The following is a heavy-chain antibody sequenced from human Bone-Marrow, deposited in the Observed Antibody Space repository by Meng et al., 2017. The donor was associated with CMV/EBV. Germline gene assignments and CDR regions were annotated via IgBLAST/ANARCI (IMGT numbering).Heavy chain of an antibody. D-gene: IGHD3-22*01. CDR1: GGSFSGYY. V-gene: IGHV4-34*01. Sequence: SETLSLTCAVYGGSFSGYYWSWIRQPPGKGLEWIGEINHRGSTRYNPSLKGRLTISVDTSKNQFSLKLNSVTAADTAVYYCARGSTSVTMIVVVFTAASLAYDSWGQGTLVTVSS. J-gene: IGHJ4*02. CDR2: INHRGST. CDR3: ARGSTSVTMIVVVFTAASLAYDS.